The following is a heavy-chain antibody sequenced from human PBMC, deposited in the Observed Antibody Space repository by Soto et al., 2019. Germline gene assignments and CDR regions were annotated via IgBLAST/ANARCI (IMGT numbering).Heavy chain of an antibody. CDR2: ISYDGSHA. CDR3: AKERTYSGASGFDY. Sequence: QVQLVDSGGGVVQPGRSLRLSCAASVFTFTTYGMHWVRRAPGKGLEWVAVISYDGSHAYYADSVKGRFTISRDNSKNTLYLQINSLRAEDTAVYYCAKERTYSGASGFDYWGRGTLVTVSS. V-gene: IGHV3-30*18. CDR1: VFTFTTYG. D-gene: IGHD5-12*01. J-gene: IGHJ4*02.